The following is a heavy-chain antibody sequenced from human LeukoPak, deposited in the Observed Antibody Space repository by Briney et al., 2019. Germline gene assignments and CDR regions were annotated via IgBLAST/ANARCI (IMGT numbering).Heavy chain of an antibody. CDR1: GFTFSSYT. D-gene: IGHD2-2*01. J-gene: IGHJ4*02. CDR3: ARDSNVVVVPAASYYFDY. CDR2: ISDSGSST. Sequence: GGSLRLSCAASGFTFSSYTTSWVRQAPGKGLEWVSTISDSGSSTYYADSVKGRFTISRDNSKNTMYLQMNSLRAEDTAVYYCARDSNVVVVPAASYYFDYWGQGTLVTVSS. V-gene: IGHV3-23*01.